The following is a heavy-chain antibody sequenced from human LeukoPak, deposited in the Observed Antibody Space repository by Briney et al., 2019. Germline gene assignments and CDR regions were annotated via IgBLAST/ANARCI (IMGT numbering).Heavy chain of an antibody. CDR1: GFIFHDYA. Sequence: PGGSLRLSCAAPGFIFHDYAIHWVRQPPGKGLEWVSLISGDGGSTFYADSVKGRFTISRDHSKNSLYLQMSSLRIEDTALYYCARESESSGWYDFWGQGTLVTVSS. CDR3: ARESESSGWYDF. D-gene: IGHD3-22*01. V-gene: IGHV3-43*02. CDR2: ISGDGGST. J-gene: IGHJ5*01.